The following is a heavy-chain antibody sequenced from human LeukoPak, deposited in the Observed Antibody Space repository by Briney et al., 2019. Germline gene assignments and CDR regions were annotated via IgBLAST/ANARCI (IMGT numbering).Heavy chain of an antibody. D-gene: IGHD4-23*01. CDR2: ISGSGSGT. V-gene: IGHV3-23*01. Sequence: PGGSLRLSCAASGFTFSSYAMSWVRQAPGEGLQWVSGISGSGSGTYYADSVRGRFTISRDNSKNTLYLQMNSLGAEDTAVYYCAREGTTVGYDYWGQGTLGTVSS. CDR3: AREGTTVGYDY. J-gene: IGHJ4*02. CDR1: GFTFSSYA.